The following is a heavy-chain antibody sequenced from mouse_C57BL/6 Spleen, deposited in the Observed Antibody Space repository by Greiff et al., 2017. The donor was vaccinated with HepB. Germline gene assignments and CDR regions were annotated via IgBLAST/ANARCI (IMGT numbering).Heavy chain of an antibody. J-gene: IGHJ2*01. Sequence: EVQRVESEGGLVQPGSSMKLSCTASGFTFSDYYMAWVRQVPEKGLEWVANINYDGSSTYYLDSLKSRFIISRDNAKNILYLQMSSLKSEDTATYYCARVDYYYGSSYDYWGQGTTLTVSS. CDR1: GFTFSDYY. D-gene: IGHD1-1*01. V-gene: IGHV5-16*01. CDR3: ARVDYYYGSSYDY. CDR2: INYDGSST.